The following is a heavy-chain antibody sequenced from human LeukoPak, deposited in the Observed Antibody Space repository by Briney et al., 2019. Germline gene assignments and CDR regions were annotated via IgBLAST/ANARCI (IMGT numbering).Heavy chain of an antibody. CDR3: ARVSYCSGGSCYWGYYYYYYMDV. V-gene: IGHV3-23*01. CDR1: GFTFSSYG. D-gene: IGHD2-15*01. J-gene: IGHJ6*03. Sequence: GGSLRLSCAASGFTFSSYGMSWVRQAPGKGLEWVSAISGSGGSTYYADSVKGRFTISRDNSKNTLYLQMNSLRAEDTAVYYCARVSYCSGGSCYWGYYYYYYMDVWGKGTTVTVSS. CDR2: ISGSGGST.